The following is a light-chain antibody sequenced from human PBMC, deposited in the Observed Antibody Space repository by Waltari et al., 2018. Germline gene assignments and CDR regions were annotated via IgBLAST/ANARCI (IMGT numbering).Light chain of an antibody. CDR2: AAS. CDR1: QRVANNY. CDR3: HQYGLSART. Sequence: PGERATLSCRASQRVANNYLAWYQQSPGQAPRLLIYAASSRATGIPDRFSGSVSGTEFTLTISRLEPEDSAVYYCHQYGLSARTFGQGTKVEI. J-gene: IGKJ1*01. V-gene: IGKV3-20*01.